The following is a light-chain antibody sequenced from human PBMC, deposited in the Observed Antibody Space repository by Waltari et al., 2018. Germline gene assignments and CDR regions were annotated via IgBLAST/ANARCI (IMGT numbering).Light chain of an antibody. V-gene: IGKV3-15*01. CDR3: QQYNRWPPIT. Sequence: VMTQSPATLSVSPGERATLSCRASQSISDNLAWYQQKRGQAPRLLIYGASTRATGIPARFTGSGSATDFTLTISSLQSEDSAVYYCQQYNRWPPITFGQGTRLEI. CDR2: GAS. J-gene: IGKJ5*01. CDR1: QSISDN.